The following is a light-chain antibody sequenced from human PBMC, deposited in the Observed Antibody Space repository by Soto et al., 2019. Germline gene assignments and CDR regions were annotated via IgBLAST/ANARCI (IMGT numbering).Light chain of an antibody. CDR2: GAS. CDR3: QHYNNWPSWT. V-gene: IGKV3-15*01. CDR1: QSVSSN. J-gene: IGKJ1*01. Sequence: EIVTTQYLATLSVSTGERATLSCRASQSVSSNLAWYQQKPGQAPRLLIDGASTRATGIPARFSGSGSGTEFTITISSLHSEDFAVYYCQHYNNWPSWTFGQGTKVDIK.